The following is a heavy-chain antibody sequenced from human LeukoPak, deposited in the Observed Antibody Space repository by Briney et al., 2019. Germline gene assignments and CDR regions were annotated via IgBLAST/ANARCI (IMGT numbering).Heavy chain of an antibody. V-gene: IGHV3-23*01. CDR3: ASYQGHYGMDV. Sequence: GGSLRLSCAASGFTFSSYAMSWVRQAPGEGLEWVSAISGSGGSTYYPDSVKGRFTISRNNSKNTLYLQINSLRAEDTAVYYCASYQGHYGMDVWGQGTTVTVSS. CDR1: GFTFSSYA. D-gene: IGHD2-2*01. CDR2: ISGSGGST. J-gene: IGHJ6*02.